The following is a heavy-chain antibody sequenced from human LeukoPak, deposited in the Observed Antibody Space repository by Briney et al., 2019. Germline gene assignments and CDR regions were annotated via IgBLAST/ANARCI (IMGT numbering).Heavy chain of an antibody. CDR3: ARSRGTRTLYDYYYYMDV. D-gene: IGHD1-26*01. V-gene: IGHV4-59*01. J-gene: IGHJ6*03. Sequence: KSSETLSLTCTVSGGSISSYYWSWIRQPPGKGLEWIGYIYDSGSTNYNPSLKSRVTISGDTSKNQFSLKLSSVTAADTAVYYCARSRGTRTLYDYYYYMDVWGKGTTVTVSS. CDR2: IYDSGST. CDR1: GGSISSYY.